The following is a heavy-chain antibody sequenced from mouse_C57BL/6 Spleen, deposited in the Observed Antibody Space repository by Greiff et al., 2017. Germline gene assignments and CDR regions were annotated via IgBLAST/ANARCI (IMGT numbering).Heavy chain of an antibody. CDR3: ARDANYGNWYFDV. D-gene: IGHD1-1*02. CDR1: GFTFSDFY. CDR2: SRNKANDYTT. Sequence: EVNVVESGGGLVQSGRSLRLSCATSGFTFSDFYTEWVRQAPGKGLEWIAASRNKANDYTTEYSASVKGRFIVSRDTSQSILYLQMNALRAEDTAIYYCARDANYGNWYFDVWCTGTTVTISS. V-gene: IGHV7-1*01. J-gene: IGHJ1*03.